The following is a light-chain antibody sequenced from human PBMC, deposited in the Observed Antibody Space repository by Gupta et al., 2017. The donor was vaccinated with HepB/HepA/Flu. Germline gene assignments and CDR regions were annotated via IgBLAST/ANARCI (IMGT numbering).Light chain of an antibody. CDR1: SGHSSYA. J-gene: IGLJ2*01. Sequence: SLGASVKLTCTLSSGHSSYAIAWHQQQPEKGPRYLMKLNSDGSHSKGDGIPDRFSGSSSGAERYLTISSLQAEDEADYYCQTWGTGIHVVFGGGTKLTVL. CDR2: LNSDGSH. CDR3: QTWGTGIHVV. V-gene: IGLV4-69*01.